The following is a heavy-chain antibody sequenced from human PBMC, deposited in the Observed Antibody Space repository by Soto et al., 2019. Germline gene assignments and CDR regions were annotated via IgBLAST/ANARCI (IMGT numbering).Heavy chain of an antibody. D-gene: IGHD1-26*01. CDR3: ATLERIVGGTWDY. Sequence: EVQLVKSGGGLVQPGGSLRLSCAASGFTFSDHYMDWVRQSPGKGLEWVGRIRNRANSHTTVYAASVKGRFTISRDDSKNSVFLEMNSLKTEDTAVYYCATLERIVGGTWDYWGQGTLVTVSS. CDR1: GFTFSDHY. V-gene: IGHV3-72*01. J-gene: IGHJ4*02. CDR2: IRNRANSHTT.